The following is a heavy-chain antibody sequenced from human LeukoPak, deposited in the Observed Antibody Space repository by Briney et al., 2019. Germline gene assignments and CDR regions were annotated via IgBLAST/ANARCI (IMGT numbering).Heavy chain of an antibody. CDR2: IKSYTFGGTT. CDR1: GFTFGDYV. Sequence: GRSLRLSCTGSGFTFGDYVMSRVRQAPGKGLEWVAFIKSYTFGGTTEYAASVKGRFTLSRDESKSIAYLQMNSLKTEDTAVYYCAELGITMIGGVWGKGTTVTISS. J-gene: IGHJ6*04. CDR3: AELGITMIGGV. D-gene: IGHD3-10*02. V-gene: IGHV3-49*04.